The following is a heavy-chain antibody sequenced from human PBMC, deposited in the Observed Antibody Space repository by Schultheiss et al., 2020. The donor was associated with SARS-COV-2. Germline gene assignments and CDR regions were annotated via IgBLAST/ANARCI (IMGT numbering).Heavy chain of an antibody. CDR2: ISSSSRYT. D-gene: IGHD6-13*01. Sequence: GGSLRLSCAASRFTFSDYYMSWIRQAPGKGLEWVSYISSSSRYTNYADSVKGRFTISRDSAKNSLYLQMNSLRAEDTAVYYCARGSPLSSWYIHWGQGTLVTVSS. CDR1: RFTFSDYY. CDR3: ARGSPLSSWYIH. V-gene: IGHV3-11*06. J-gene: IGHJ4*02.